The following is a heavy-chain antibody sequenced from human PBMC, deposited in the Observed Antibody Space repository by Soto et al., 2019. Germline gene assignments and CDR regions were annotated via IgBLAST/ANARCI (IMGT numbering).Heavy chain of an antibody. V-gene: IGHV1-69*02. J-gene: IGHJ5*02. CDR1: GGTFSSYT. D-gene: IGHD3-10*01. CDR3: ATYYYASAYWFDP. Sequence: QVQLVQSGAEVKKPGSSVKVSCKASGGTFSSYTISWVRQGPGQGLEWMGRIIPILGIANYAQKFQGRVTITADKSTSTAYMELSSLRSEDTAVYYCATYYYASAYWFDPWGQGTLVTVSS. CDR2: IIPILGIA.